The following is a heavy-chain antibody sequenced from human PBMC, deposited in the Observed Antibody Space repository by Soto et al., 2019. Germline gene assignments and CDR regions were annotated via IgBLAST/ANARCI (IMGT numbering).Heavy chain of an antibody. CDR3: ARDYSSSSGV. J-gene: IGHJ4*02. Sequence: EVSLRLSCAASGFTFSSYAMHWVRQAPGKGLEWVAVISYDGSNKYYADSVKGRFTISRDNSKNTLYLQMNSLRAEDTAVYYCARDYSSSSGVWGQGTLVTVSS. D-gene: IGHD6-13*01. V-gene: IGHV3-30-3*01. CDR1: GFTFSSYA. CDR2: ISYDGSNK.